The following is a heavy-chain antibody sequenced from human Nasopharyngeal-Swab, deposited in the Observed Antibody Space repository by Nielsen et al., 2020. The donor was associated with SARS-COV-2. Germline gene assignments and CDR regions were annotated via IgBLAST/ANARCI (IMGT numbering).Heavy chain of an antibody. D-gene: IGHD3-16*01. V-gene: IGHV2-5*01. CDR1: GYSISSSNW. CDR3: AHRQGGLWVPFDY. Sequence: TLSLTCAVSGYSISSSNWWGWIRQPPGKALEWLALIYWNDDKRHSPSLKDRLTITKDTSKNQVIVTMTNMDPVGTGTYYCAHRQGGLWVPFDYWGQGIMVTVSS. J-gene: IGHJ4*02. CDR2: IYWNDDK.